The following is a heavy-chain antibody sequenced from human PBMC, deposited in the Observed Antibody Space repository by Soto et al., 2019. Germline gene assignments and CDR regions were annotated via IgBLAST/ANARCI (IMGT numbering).Heavy chain of an antibody. J-gene: IGHJ4*02. CDR3: ASGSRYYYDSSGYYNY. Sequence: PSETLSLTCTVSGGSISSGGYSWSWIRQHPGKGLEWIGYIYYSGSTNYNPSLKSRVTISVDTSKNQFSLKLSSVTAADTAVYYCASGSRYYYDSSGYYNYWGQGTLVTVSS. V-gene: IGHV4-61*08. CDR2: IYYSGST. CDR1: GGSISSGGYS. D-gene: IGHD3-22*01.